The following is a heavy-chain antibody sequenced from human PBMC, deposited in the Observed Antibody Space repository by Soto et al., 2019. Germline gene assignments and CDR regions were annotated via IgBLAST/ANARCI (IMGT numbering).Heavy chain of an antibody. CDR2: ISSSGSTI. CDR3: ARGLTEVGANPRDYYYGMDV. J-gene: IGHJ6*02. D-gene: IGHD1-26*01. Sequence: EVQLVESGGGLVQPGGSLRLSCAASGFTFSSYEMNWVRQAPGKGLEWVSYISSSGSTIYYADSVKGRFTISRDNAKNSLYLQMNSLRAEDTAVYYCARGLTEVGANPRDYYYGMDVWGQGTTVTVSS. CDR1: GFTFSSYE. V-gene: IGHV3-48*03.